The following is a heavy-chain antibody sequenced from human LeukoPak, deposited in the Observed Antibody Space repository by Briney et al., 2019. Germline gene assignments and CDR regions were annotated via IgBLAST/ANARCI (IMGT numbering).Heavy chain of an antibody. V-gene: IGHV4-61*02. J-gene: IGHJ3*02. CDR1: GGSISSGSYY. Sequence: SQTLSLXCTVSGGSISSGSYYWSWSRQPAGKGLEWIGRIYTSGSTNYNPSLKSRVTISVDTSKNQFSLKLSSVTAADTAVYYCARGGLLLWFGELLSHAFDIWGQGTMVTVSS. CDR3: ARGGLLLWFGELLSHAFDI. D-gene: IGHD3-10*01. CDR2: IYTSGST.